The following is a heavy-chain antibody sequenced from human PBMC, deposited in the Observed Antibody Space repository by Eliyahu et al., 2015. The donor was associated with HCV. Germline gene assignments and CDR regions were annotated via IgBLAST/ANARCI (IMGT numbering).Heavy chain of an antibody. CDR3: AKRSSWGGYYFDY. Sequence: FSSYAMSWVRQAPGKGLEWVSAISGSGGSTYYADSVKGRFTISRDNSKNTLYLQMNSLRAEDTAVYYCAKRSSWGGYYFDYWGQGTLVTVSS. CDR2: ISGSGGST. V-gene: IGHV3-23*01. J-gene: IGHJ4*02. CDR1: FSSYA. D-gene: IGHD6-13*01.